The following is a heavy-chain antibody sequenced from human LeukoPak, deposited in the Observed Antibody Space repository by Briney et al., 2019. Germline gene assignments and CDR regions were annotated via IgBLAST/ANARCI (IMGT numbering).Heavy chain of an antibody. Sequence: SETLSLTCTVSGGSISSSSYYWGWIRQPPGKGLEWIGSIYDSGSTYYNPSLKSRVTISVGTSKNQFSLKLSSVTAADTAVYYCARLKVVNDYYYYYGMDVWGQGTTVTVSS. CDR3: ARLKVVNDYYYYYGMDV. V-gene: IGHV4-39*01. CDR1: GGSISSSSYY. J-gene: IGHJ6*02. D-gene: IGHD2-15*01. CDR2: IYDSGST.